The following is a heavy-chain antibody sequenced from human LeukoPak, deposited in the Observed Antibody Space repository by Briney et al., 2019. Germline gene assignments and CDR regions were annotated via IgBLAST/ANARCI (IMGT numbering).Heavy chain of an antibody. CDR1: GFTFSSYW. Sequence: GRSLRLSCAASGFTFSSYWVSGVRQAPGKGRERVANIKQDGSEKYYVDSVKGRFTISRDNAKNSLYLQMNSLRAEDTAVYYCARAGYGPYYFDYWGQGTLVTVSS. CDR3: ARAGYGPYYFDY. CDR2: IKQDGSEK. V-gene: IGHV3-7*05. D-gene: IGHD4-17*01. J-gene: IGHJ4*02.